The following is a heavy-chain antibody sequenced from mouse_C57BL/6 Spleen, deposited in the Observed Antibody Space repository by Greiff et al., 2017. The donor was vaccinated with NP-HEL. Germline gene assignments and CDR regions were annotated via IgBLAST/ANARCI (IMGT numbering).Heavy chain of an antibody. CDR1: GYSITSGYY. Sequence: ESGPGLVKPSQSLSLTCSVTGYSITSGYYWNWIRQFPGNKLEWMGYISYDGSNNYNPSLKNRISITRDTSMNQFFLKVNSVTTEDTATYYCARGSIYDGYYWGQGTTLTVSS. V-gene: IGHV3-6*01. J-gene: IGHJ2*01. D-gene: IGHD2-3*01. CDR2: ISYDGSN. CDR3: ARGSIYDGYY.